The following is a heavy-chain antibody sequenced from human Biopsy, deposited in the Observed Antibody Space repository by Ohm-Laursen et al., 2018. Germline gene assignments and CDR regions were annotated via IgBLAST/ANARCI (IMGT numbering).Heavy chain of an antibody. CDR1: GFTFSGYG. D-gene: IGHD3-16*01. CDR3: AKDWFAYADYARAHGVDV. V-gene: IGHV3-30*18. CDR2: ISNDGDIK. J-gene: IGHJ6*02. Sequence: SLRLSCAASGFTFSGYGMHWVRQAPGKGLEWVSLISNDGDIKYSADSMEGRFTISRDNSRNTLFLQMNSLKAEDTAVYYCAKDWFAYADYARAHGVDVWGQGTTVTVSS.